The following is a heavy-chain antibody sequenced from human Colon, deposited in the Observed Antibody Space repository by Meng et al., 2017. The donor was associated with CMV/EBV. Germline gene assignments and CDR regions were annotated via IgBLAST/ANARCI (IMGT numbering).Heavy chain of an antibody. V-gene: IGHV1-8*01. J-gene: IGHJ4*02. CDR1: GYTFTSNA. CDR3: ARGIPDF. CDR2: MKPNSGDT. Sequence: QVQLVQSGAEVKKPGASVKVSCKASGYTFTSNAINWVRQATGQGLEWMGWMKPNSGDTGYAPNFQVRITMTRNTSINTAYMELRSLTNEDTAIYYCARGIPDFWGQGTLVTVSS. D-gene: IGHD3/OR15-3a*01.